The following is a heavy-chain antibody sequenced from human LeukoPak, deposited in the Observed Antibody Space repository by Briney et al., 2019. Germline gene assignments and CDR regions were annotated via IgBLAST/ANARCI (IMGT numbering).Heavy chain of an antibody. CDR2: TYYSGST. CDR1: GGSISSSSYY. J-gene: IGHJ4*02. CDR3: ARLPPQRLLEPY. Sequence: NTSETLSLTCTVSGGSISSSSYYWGWIRQPPGKGLEWIGSTYYSGSTYYNPSLKSRVTISVDTSKNQFSLKLSSVTAADTAVYYCARLPPQRLLEPYWGQGTLVTVSS. D-gene: IGHD3-10*01. V-gene: IGHV4-39*07.